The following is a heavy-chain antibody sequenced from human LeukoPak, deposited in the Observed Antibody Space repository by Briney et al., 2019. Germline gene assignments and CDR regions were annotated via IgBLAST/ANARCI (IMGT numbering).Heavy chain of an antibody. J-gene: IGHJ5*02. CDR3: ARGMVRGVIQS. CDR1: GGSISSGGYY. CDR2: IYYSGST. D-gene: IGHD3-10*01. Sequence: SETLSLTCTVSGGSISSGGYYWSWIRQHPGKGLEWIGYIYYSGSTYYNPFLKSRVTISVDTSKNQFSLKLSSVTAADTAVYYCARGMVRGVIQSWSQGTLVTVSS. V-gene: IGHV4-31*03.